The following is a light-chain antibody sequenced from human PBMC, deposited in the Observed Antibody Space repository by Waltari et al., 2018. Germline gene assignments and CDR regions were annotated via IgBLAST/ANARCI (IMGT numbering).Light chain of an antibody. Sequence: VSRPRVLRDDRSDAEKDRGYGVPSRCSGSKDASGNAGIVLISGLQSEDEADYYCMLWPNNVWVFGGGTKLTVL. V-gene: IGLV5-37*01. J-gene: IGLJ3*02. CDR3: MLWPNNVWV. CDR2: DRSDAEK.